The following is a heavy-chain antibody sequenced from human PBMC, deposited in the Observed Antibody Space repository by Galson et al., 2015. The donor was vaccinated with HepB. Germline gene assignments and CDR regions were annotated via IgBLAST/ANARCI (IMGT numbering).Heavy chain of an antibody. D-gene: IGHD3-22*01. CDR3: ARGRHYYDSSGLGFDY. J-gene: IGHJ4*02. CDR2: INAGNGNT. Sequence: SVKVSCKASGYTFTSYAMHWVRQAPGQRLEWMGWINAGNGNTKYSQKFQGRVTITRDTSASTAYMELSSLRSEDTAVYYCARGRHYYDSSGLGFDYWGQGTLVTVSS. CDR1: GYTFTSYA. V-gene: IGHV1-3*01.